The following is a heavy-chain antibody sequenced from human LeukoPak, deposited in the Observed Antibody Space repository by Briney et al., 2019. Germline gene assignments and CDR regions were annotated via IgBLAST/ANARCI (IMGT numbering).Heavy chain of an antibody. CDR1: GFTLSSYA. D-gene: IGHD2-21*01. CDR3: AKAPVTTCRGAYCYPFDY. J-gene: IGHJ4*02. CDR2: ISDSGNT. V-gene: IGHV3-23*01. Sequence: PGGSLRLSCVGSGFTLSSYAMSWVRQAPGKGLEWVSAISDSGNTYHADSVKGRFTISRDSSKNTLFLQMNRLRPEDAAVYYCAKAPVTTCRGAYCYPFDYWGQGTLVTVSS.